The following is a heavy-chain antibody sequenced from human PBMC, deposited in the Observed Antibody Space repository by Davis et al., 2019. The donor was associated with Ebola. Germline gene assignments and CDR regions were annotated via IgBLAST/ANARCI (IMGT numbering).Heavy chain of an antibody. CDR1: GFTFSSYW. J-gene: IGHJ6*02. Sequence: GESLKISCAASGFTFSSYWMSWVRQAPGKGLEWVSAISGSGGSTYYADSVKGRFTISRDNSKNTLYLQMNSLRAEDTAVYYCAKDLGTVTYSSSSGYYYYYGMDVWGQGTTVTVSS. D-gene: IGHD6-6*01. CDR3: AKDLGTVTYSSSSGYYYYYGMDV. CDR2: ISGSGGST. V-gene: IGHV3-23*01.